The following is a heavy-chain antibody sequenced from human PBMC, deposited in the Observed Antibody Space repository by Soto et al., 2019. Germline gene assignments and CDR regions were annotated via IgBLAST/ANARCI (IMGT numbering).Heavy chain of an antibody. V-gene: IGHV1-46*01. J-gene: IGHJ4*01. CDR2: INPSGGST. CDR3: TTDSYFTLKLVRFDY. D-gene: IGHD3-22*01. CDR1: VCTFSSYA. Sequence: ASVKVSCKAAVCTFSSYAIGWVRQAPGQGLEWMGIINPSGGSTSYAQKFQGRVTMTRDTSTSTVYMELSSLRSEDTAVYYCTTDSYFTLKLVRFDYWGLGTLVTVSS.